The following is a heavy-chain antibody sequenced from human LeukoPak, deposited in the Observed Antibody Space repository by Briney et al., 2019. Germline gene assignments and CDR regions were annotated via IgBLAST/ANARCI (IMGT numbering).Heavy chain of an antibody. Sequence: SQTLSLTCTVSGVSISSGGYYWSWIRQPPGKGLEWIGYIYHSGSTYYNPSLKSRVTISVDRSKNQFSLKLSSVTAADTAVYYCARWAEGYYDSSAILSFDYWGQGTLVTVSS. CDR1: GVSISSGGYY. D-gene: IGHD3-22*01. J-gene: IGHJ4*02. V-gene: IGHV4-30-2*01. CDR3: ARWAEGYYDSSAILSFDY. CDR2: IYHSGST.